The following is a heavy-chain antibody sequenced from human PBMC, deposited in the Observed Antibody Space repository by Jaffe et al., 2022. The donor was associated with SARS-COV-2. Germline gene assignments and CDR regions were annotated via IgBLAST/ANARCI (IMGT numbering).Heavy chain of an antibody. Sequence: QVQLQESGPGLVKPSQTLSLTCTVSGGSISSGGYYWSWIRQHPGKGLEWIGYIYYSGSTYYNPSLKSRVTISVDTSKNQFSLKLSSVTAADTAVYYCARAGVTIFGVVITYFDYWGQGTLVTVSS. CDR3: ARAGVTIFGVVITYFDY. V-gene: IGHV4-31*03. CDR2: IYYSGST. D-gene: IGHD3-3*01. J-gene: IGHJ4*02. CDR1: GGSISSGGYY.